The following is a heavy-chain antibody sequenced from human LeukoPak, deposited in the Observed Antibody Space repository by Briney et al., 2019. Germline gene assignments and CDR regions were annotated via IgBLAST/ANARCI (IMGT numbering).Heavy chain of an antibody. CDR2: IYYSGST. J-gene: IGHJ3*02. Sequence: SETLSLTCTVSGASISSSYWSWIRQPPGKRLEWIGFIYYSGSTNSNPSLKSRVTISADTSKNKFSLKLSSVTAADTAVYYCVRGNYDNRGYSNAFDIWGQGAMVTVSS. D-gene: IGHD3-22*01. CDR1: GASISSSY. V-gene: IGHV4-59*01. CDR3: VRGNYDNRGYSNAFDI.